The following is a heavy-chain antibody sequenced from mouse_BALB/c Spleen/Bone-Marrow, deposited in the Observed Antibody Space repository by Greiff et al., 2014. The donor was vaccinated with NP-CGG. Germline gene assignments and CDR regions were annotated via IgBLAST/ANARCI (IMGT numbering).Heavy chain of an antibody. D-gene: IGHD2-14*01. V-gene: IGHV14-3*02. CDR1: GFNIKDTY. CDR3: ATYYRYDRRFAY. CDR2: IGPANGNT. J-gene: IGHJ3*01. Sequence: EVQLQQSGAELVKPGASVKLSCTASGFNIKDTYMHWVKQRPEQGLEWIGRIGPANGNTKYDPKFQGKATITADTSSNTAYLQLGSLTSEDTAVYYCATYYRYDRRFAYWGQGTLVTVSA.